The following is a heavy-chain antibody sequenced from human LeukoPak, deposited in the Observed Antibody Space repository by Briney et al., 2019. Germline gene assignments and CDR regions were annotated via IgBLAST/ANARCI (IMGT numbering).Heavy chain of an antibody. Sequence: GGSLRLSCSASGFTFSRYAMHWVRQAPGKGLEYVSAISSNGGSTYYADSVKGRFTISRDNSRNTLHLQMSSLSGEDTAVYYCVKDSSSGSYFDYWGQGTLVTVSS. CDR3: VKDSSSGSYFDY. CDR1: GFTFSRYA. V-gene: IGHV3-64D*06. CDR2: ISSNGGST. J-gene: IGHJ4*02. D-gene: IGHD3-10*01.